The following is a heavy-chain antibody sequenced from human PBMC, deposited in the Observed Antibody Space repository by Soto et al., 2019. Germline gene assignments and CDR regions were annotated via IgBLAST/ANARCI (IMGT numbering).Heavy chain of an antibody. CDR3: ARDRGRDIVVVPAAKGNYYYYGMDV. D-gene: IGHD2-2*01. J-gene: IGHJ6*02. V-gene: IGHV1-46*01. Sequence: ASVTVSCKASVYTFSSYYMHWVRQAPGQGLEWMGIINPSGGSTSYAQKFQGRVTMTRDTSTSTVYMELSSLRSEDTAVYYCARDRGRDIVVVPAAKGNYYYYGMDVWGQGTTVTVSS. CDR1: VYTFSSYY. CDR2: INPSGGST.